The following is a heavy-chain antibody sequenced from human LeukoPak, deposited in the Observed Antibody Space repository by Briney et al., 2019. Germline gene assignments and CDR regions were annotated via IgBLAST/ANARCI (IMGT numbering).Heavy chain of an antibody. D-gene: IGHD1-7*01. J-gene: IGHJ4*02. V-gene: IGHV3-48*01. Sequence: PGGSLRLSCAASGFTFSSYSMNWVRQAPGKGLEWVSYISSSSSTIYYADSVKGRFTISRDNAKNSLYLQMNSLRAEDTAVYYCARVSNWNYGGYFDYWGQGTLVTVSS. CDR1: GFTFSSYS. CDR2: ISSSSSTI. CDR3: ARVSNWNYGGYFDY.